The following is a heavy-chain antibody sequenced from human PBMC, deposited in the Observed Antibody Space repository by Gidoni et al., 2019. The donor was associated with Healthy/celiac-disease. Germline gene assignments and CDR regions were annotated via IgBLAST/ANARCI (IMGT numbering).Heavy chain of an antibody. Sequence: EVQLVETGGGLIQPGGSLRLSCEASGFPVSSNSMSWVRQAPGKGLEWVSVIYSGGSTYYADSVKGRFTSSRDNSKNTLYLQMNSLRAEDTAVYYCARDLDYGGISGWGQGTLVTVSS. CDR2: IYSGGST. CDR3: ARDLDYGGISG. V-gene: IGHV3-53*02. D-gene: IGHD4-17*01. J-gene: IGHJ4*02. CDR1: GFPVSSNS.